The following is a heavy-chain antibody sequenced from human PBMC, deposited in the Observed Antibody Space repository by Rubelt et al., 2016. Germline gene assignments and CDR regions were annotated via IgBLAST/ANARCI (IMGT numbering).Heavy chain of an antibody. CDR2: IRFVGSTP. J-gene: IGHJ4*02. CDR1: GFTFSSYG. V-gene: IGHV3-30*02. Sequence: QVQLVESGGGVVQPGGSLRLSCAASGFTFSSYGTSWVRPAPGKGLEGVTFIRFVGSTPYNADPVKGRFTTSRDNSRENARNTLYMQMNSLRDEDTAVYYGAKGRGSGWGLDYWGQGTLVTVSS. D-gene: IGHD6-19*01. CDR3: AKGRGSGWGLDY.